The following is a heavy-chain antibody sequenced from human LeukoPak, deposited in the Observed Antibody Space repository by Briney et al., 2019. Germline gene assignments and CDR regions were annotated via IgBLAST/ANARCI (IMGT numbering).Heavy chain of an antibody. V-gene: IGHV4-38-2*02. D-gene: IGHD3-10*01. J-gene: IGHJ3*02. Sequence: SENLSLNCAVSGYSISSSYYWGWLRRPPGKGLEWIGSIYHSGSTYYNPSLKSRVTISEDTSNNQFSLKLSSVTAADTAVYYCARDGGRITMVRGVSGDAFDIWGQGTMVTVSS. CDR3: ARDGGRITMVRGVSGDAFDI. CDR2: IYHSGST. CDR1: GYSISSSYY.